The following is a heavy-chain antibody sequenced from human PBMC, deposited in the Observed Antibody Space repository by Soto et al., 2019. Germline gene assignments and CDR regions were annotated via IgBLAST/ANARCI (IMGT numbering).Heavy chain of an antibody. Sequence: PGGSLRLSCAASGFTFSSYAMSWVRQAPGKGLEWVSAISGSGGSTYYADSVKGRFTISRDNSKNTLYLQMNSLRAEDTAVYYCAKDFSLGRLRYFDWLLLGYFDYWGQETLVTVSS. D-gene: IGHD3-9*01. J-gene: IGHJ4*02. CDR1: GFTFSSYA. CDR3: AKDFSLGRLRYFDWLLLGYFDY. V-gene: IGHV3-23*01. CDR2: ISGSGGST.